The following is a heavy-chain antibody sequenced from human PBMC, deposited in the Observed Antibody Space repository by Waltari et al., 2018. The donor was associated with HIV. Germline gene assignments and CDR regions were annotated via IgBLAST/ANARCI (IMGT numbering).Heavy chain of an antibody. D-gene: IGHD6-6*01. CDR3: AREGYSSSSGARPSWFDP. CDR2: MNQNGGNT. J-gene: IGHJ5*02. V-gene: IGHV1-8*01. CDR1: GYTFTSYD. Sequence: QVQLVQSGAEVKKPGASVKVSCKASGYTFTSYDINWVRQATGQGREWKGWMNQNGGNTGDAQKFQGRVTMSRNTSRSTAYLELSSLRSDDTAVYYCAREGYSSSSGARPSWFDPWGQGTPVIVSS.